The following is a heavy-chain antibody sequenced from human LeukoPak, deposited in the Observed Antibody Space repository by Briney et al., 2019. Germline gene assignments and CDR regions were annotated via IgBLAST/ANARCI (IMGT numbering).Heavy chain of an antibody. D-gene: IGHD1-26*01. V-gene: IGHV1-46*01. J-gene: IGHJ6*03. Sequence: ASVKVSCKASGYTFTSYYMHWVRQAPGQGLEWMGIINPSGGSTSYAQKFRGRVTMTRDMSTSTVYMELSSLRSEDTAVYYCARDPGSGSYQPYYYYYYMDVWGKGTTVTVSS. CDR3: ARDPGSGSYQPYYYYYYMDV. CDR1: GYTFTSYY. CDR2: INPSGGST.